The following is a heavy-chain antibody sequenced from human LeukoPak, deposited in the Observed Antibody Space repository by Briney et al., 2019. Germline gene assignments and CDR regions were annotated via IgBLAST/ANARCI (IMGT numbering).Heavy chain of an antibody. D-gene: IGHD2-15*01. CDR3: ARGRYCSADICSGGDAFDI. Sequence: SETLSLTCTVSGGSINNYYWSWIRQPAGKGLEWIGRIYTRGSTNYNPPLKSRVTMSVDTSKNQFSLKLGSVTAADTAVYYCARGRYCSADICSGGDAFDIWGQGTMVSVSS. J-gene: IGHJ3*02. CDR2: IYTRGST. V-gene: IGHV4-4*07. CDR1: GGSINNYY.